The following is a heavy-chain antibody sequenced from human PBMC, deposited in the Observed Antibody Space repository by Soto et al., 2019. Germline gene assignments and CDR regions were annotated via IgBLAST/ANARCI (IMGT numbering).Heavy chain of an antibody. Sequence: PSETLSLTWTVFGGSISSYYWSWIRQPPGKGLEWIGYIYHSGSTNYNPSLKSRVTISVDTSKNQFSLKLSSVTAADTAVYYCARQSKMVAVGDYDYWGQGTLVTVSS. CDR2: IYHSGST. V-gene: IGHV4-59*08. D-gene: IGHD4-17*01. CDR1: GGSISSYY. CDR3: ARQSKMVAVGDYDY. J-gene: IGHJ4*02.